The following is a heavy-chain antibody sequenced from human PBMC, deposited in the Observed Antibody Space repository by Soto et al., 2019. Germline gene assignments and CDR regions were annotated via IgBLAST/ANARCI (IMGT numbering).Heavy chain of an antibody. D-gene: IGHD3-10*01. CDR1: GFTFSSYS. V-gene: IGHV3-48*01. Sequence: EVQLVESGGGLVQPGGSLRLSCTASGFTFSSYSMNWVRQAPGKGLEWVSYISSSSSTIYYADSVKGRFTISRDNAKNSLYLQMTSLRAEDTAVYYCARASEMLILWFEELLDYWGQGTLVTVSS. J-gene: IGHJ4*02. CDR2: ISSSSSTI. CDR3: ARASEMLILWFEELLDY.